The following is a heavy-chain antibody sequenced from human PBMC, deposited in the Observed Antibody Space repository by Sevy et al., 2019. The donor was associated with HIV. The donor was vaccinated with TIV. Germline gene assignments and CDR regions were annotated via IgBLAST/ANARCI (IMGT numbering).Heavy chain of an antibody. D-gene: IGHD3-22*01. CDR2: VYYSGTA. Sequence: SETLSLSCTVSGDSITSNNYYWGWIRQPPGKGLEWIGSVYYSGTAYYNPSLKSQLAMSVDTATNAFSLRLTSVTAADMGVYHCARHRTYGGRGYFPYYFDSWGQGTVVTVSS. CDR3: ARHRTYGGRGYFPYYFDS. V-gene: IGHV4-39*01. CDR1: GDSITSNNYY. J-gene: IGHJ4*02.